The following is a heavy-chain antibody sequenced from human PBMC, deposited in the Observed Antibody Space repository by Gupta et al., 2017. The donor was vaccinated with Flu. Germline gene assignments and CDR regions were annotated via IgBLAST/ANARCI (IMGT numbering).Heavy chain of an antibody. CDR3: ARDLALVDLPKDTAMAMYYFDY. D-gene: IGHD5-18*01. CDR2: INPSGGST. J-gene: IGHJ4*02. V-gene: IGHV1-46*01. Sequence: YMHWVRQAPGQGLEWMGIINPSGGSTSYAQKFQGRVTMTRDTSTSTVYMELSSLRSEDTAVYYCARDLALVDLPKDTAMAMYYFDYWGQGTLVTVSS. CDR1: Y.